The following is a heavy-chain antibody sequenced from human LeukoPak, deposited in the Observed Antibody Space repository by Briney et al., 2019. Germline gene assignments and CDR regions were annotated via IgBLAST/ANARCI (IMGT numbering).Heavy chain of an antibody. Sequence: SETLSLTCTVSGGSITTSSYYWGWIRQPPGKGLEWIGAVYYSGSTYYNPSLKSRVTISVDTSKNQFSLKLTSVTAADTAVYYWASLPPNQEADTNWYFDLWGRGTLVTVSS. CDR2: VYYSGST. CDR1: GGSITTSSYY. J-gene: IGHJ2*01. CDR3: ASLPPNQEADTNWYFDL. D-gene: IGHD5-18*01. V-gene: IGHV4-39*01.